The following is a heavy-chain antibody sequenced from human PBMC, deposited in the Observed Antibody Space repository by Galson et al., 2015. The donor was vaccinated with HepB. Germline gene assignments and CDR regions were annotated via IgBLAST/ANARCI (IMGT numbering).Heavy chain of an antibody. V-gene: IGHV3-23*01. CDR3: AKGSLGVVAANWFDP. CDR1: GFTFSSYA. Sequence: SLRLSCAASGFTFSSYAMSWVRQAPGKGLEWVSAISGSGGSTHYADSVKGRFTISRDNSKNTLYLQMNSLRAEDTAVYYCAKGSLGVVAANWFDPWGQGTLVTVSS. CDR2: ISGSGGST. J-gene: IGHJ5*02. D-gene: IGHD2-15*01.